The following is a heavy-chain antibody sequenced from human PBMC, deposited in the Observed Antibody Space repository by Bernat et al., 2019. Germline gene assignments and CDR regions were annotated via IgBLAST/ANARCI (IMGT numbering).Heavy chain of an antibody. Sequence: QLQLQESGPGLVKPSETLSLTCTVSGGSISSSSYYWGWIRQPPGKGLEWIGSIYSGGTTYYNPSLKSRVTITLETAKDQFSLTVGLVTAADTAGYPCGRLRPGGFGESESVWDQGTRDIVSS. CDR2: IYSGGTT. J-gene: IGHJ1*01. V-gene: IGHV4-39*01. CDR1: GGSISSSSYY. CDR3: GRLRPGGFGESESV. D-gene: IGHD3-10*01.